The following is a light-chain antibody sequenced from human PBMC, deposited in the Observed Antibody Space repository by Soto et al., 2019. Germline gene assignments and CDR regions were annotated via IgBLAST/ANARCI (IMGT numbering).Light chain of an antibody. CDR2: DNN. J-gene: IGLJ3*02. CDR1: SSNIGNNY. Sequence: QSVLTQPPSLSAAPGQKVTISCSGNSSNIGNNYVSWYQQLPGTAPKLLIYDNNKRPSGIPDRFSGSKSGTSATLGITGLQTGDEAGYYCGTWDSSLSGVVFGGGTKLTVL. V-gene: IGLV1-51*01. CDR3: GTWDSSLSGVV.